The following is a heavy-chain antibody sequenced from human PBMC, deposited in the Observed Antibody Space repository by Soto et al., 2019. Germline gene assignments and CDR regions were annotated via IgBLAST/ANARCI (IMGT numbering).Heavy chain of an antibody. CDR1: GYTFTSYG. Sequence: GSVKVSCKAPGYTFTSYGISLVRQAPGQGLEWMGWISAYNGNTNYAQKLQGRVTMTTDTSTSTAYMELRSLRSDDTAVYYCARVYTSRAFDIWGQGTMVTVSS. J-gene: IGHJ3*02. V-gene: IGHV1-18*04. CDR3: ARVYTSRAFDI. D-gene: IGHD2-2*02. CDR2: ISAYNGNT.